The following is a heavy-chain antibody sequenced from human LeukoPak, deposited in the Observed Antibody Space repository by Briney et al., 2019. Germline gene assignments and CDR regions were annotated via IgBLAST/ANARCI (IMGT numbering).Heavy chain of an antibody. V-gene: IGHV4-34*01. CDR1: GGSFSGYY. CDR3: ARYVVVLNAFDI. D-gene: IGHD4/OR15-4a*01. J-gene: IGHJ3*02. CDR2: INHSGST. Sequence: NPSETLSLTCAVYGGSFSGYYWSWIRQPPGKGLEWIGEINHSGSTNYNPSLKSRVTISVDTSKNQFSLKLSSVTAADTAVYYCARYVVVLNAFDIWGQGTMVTVSS.